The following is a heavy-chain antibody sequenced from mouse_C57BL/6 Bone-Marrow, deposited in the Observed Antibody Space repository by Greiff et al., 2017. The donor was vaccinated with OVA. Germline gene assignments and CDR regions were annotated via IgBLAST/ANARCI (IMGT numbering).Heavy chain of an antibody. D-gene: IGHD1-1*01. V-gene: IGHV1-80*01. CDR3: ARRILYYYGSSD. CDR2: IYPGDGDT. Sequence: VQLQQSGAELVKPGASVKISCKASGYAFSSYWMNWVKQRPGKGLEWIGQIYPGDGDTNYNGKFKGKATLTADKSSSTAYMQLSSLTSEDSAVYFCARRILYYYGSSDWGQGTTLTVSS. CDR1: GYAFSSYW. J-gene: IGHJ2*01.